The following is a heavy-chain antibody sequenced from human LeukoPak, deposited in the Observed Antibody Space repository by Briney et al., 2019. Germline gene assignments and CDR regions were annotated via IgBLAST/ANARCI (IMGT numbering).Heavy chain of an antibody. V-gene: IGHV3-23*01. J-gene: IGHJ4*02. Sequence: GSLRLYCSASGFIFCSYAWRWVRQGPGNGLEGGLTISGSGGSTYYAAYVKGRFTISRDNSQNTVSLQMNTLRAEATAVYNCAKDRSCTNDVCHGDFAYWGQGTLVTVSS. CDR2: ISGSGGST. CDR1: GFIFCSYA. CDR3: AKDRSCTNDVCHGDFAY. D-gene: IGHD2-8*01.